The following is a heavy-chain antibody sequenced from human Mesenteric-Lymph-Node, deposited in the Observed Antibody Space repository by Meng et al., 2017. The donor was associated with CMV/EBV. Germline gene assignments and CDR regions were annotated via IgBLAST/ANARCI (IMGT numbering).Heavy chain of an antibody. CDR2: INQDGSER. CDR1: GFTFSTYW. J-gene: IGHJ6*02. D-gene: IGHD1/OR15-1a*01. CDR3: ARGNVAQPPPNGMDV. Sequence: GESLKISCEASGFTFSTYWMSWVRQAPGKGPEWVANINQDGSERSYVDSVKGRFTISRDNAKKSLYLQMNSLRAEDTAVYYCARGNVAQPPPNGMDVWGQGTTVTVSS. V-gene: IGHV3-7*01.